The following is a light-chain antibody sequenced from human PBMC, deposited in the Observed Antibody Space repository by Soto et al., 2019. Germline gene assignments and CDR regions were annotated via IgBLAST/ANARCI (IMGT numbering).Light chain of an antibody. V-gene: IGLV2-14*01. Sequence: QSVLTQPASVSGSPGQSIAISCTGTSSDVGSYNYVSWYQQHPGKAPKLMIYDVSNRPSGLSNRFSGSKSGNTASLTISGLQAEDEADYYCSSYTSSSTWVFGGGTKVTVL. CDR3: SSYTSSSTWV. CDR1: SSDVGSYNY. CDR2: DVS. J-gene: IGLJ3*02.